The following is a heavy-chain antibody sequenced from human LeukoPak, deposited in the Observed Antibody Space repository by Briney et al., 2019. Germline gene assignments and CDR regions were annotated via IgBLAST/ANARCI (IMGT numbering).Heavy chain of an antibody. CDR2: ISPSGGST. Sequence: PGGSLKLSCAASGFTFSSYAMSWVRQAPGKGLEWVSAISPSGGSTYYADYVKGRFTISTDNSKNTPYLQMNSLRSEDTAVYYCAKDGRLLEIIDIWGQGRMVTVSS. D-gene: IGHD3-3*01. CDR3: AKDGRLLEIIDI. J-gene: IGHJ3*02. V-gene: IGHV3-23*01. CDR1: GFTFSSYA.